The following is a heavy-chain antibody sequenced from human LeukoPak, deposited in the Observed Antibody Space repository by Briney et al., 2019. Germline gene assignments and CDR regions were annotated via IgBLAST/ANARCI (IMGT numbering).Heavy chain of an antibody. D-gene: IGHD6-13*01. CDR2: ISSSGSTI. CDR1: GFTFSSYE. J-gene: IGHJ4*02. V-gene: IGHV3-48*03. CDR3: ARGGAAAVEFDY. Sequence: GGSLRLSCAASGFTFSSYEMNWVRQAPGKGLEWVSYISSSGSTIYYADSVKGRFTITRDNAKSSLYLQMNSLRAEDTAVYYCARGGAAAVEFDYWGQGTLVTVSS.